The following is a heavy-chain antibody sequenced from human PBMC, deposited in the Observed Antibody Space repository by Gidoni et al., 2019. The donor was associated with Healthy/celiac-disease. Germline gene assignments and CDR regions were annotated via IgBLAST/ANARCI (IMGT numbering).Heavy chain of an antibody. Sequence: EVQLLESGGGLVQPGGSLRLSCAASGFTFSSYAMSWVRPAPGKGLEWVSAISGSGGSTYYADSVKGRFTISRDNSKNTLYLQMNSLRAEDTAVYYCAKDQKKGQQLEEFDYWGQGTLVTVSS. CDR1: GFTFSSYA. D-gene: IGHD6-13*01. CDR2: ISGSGGST. CDR3: AKDQKKGQQLEEFDY. J-gene: IGHJ4*02. V-gene: IGHV3-23*01.